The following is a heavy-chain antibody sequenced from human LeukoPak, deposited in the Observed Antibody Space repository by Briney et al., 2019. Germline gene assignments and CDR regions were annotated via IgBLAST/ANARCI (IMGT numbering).Heavy chain of an antibody. V-gene: IGHV4-34*01. J-gene: IGHJ5*02. D-gene: IGHD5-18*01. CDR1: GGSFSGYY. CDR2: INHSGST. CDR3: ARGRAWIQLGHPNRNWFDP. Sequence: SETLSLTCAVYGGSFSGYYWSWIRQPPGKGLEWIGEINHSGSTNYNPSLKSRVTISVDTSKNQFSLKPSSATAADTAVYYCARGRAWIQLGHPNRNWFDPWGQGTLVTVSS.